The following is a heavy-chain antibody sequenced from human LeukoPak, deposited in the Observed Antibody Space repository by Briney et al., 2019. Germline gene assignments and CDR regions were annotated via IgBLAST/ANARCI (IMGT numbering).Heavy chain of an antibody. J-gene: IGHJ6*02. D-gene: IGHD6-19*01. V-gene: IGHV4-59*12. CDR1: GGSINSYY. CDR3: ARDVAVAGTASMDV. Sequence: SETLSLTCTVSGGSINSYYWSWIRQPPGKGLEWIGYIYYSGSTNYNPSLKSRVTMSVDTSKNQFSLKLSSVTAADTAVYYCARDVAVAGTASMDVWGQGTTVTVSS. CDR2: IYYSGST.